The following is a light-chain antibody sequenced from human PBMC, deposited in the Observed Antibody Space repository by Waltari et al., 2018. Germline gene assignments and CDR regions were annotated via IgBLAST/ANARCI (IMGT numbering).Light chain of an antibody. V-gene: IGKV3-20*01. Sequence: VLTQSPGTLSLSPGERATLPCRASQSLTKRYLAWYQQQPGQAPRLRIDDAASRAAGIPDRFSGSGSGTDFTLTISRREPEDFAVYYCQQYGSSILYTFGQGTKLEIK. CDR2: DAA. CDR3: QQYGSSILYT. CDR1: QSLTKRY. J-gene: IGKJ2*01.